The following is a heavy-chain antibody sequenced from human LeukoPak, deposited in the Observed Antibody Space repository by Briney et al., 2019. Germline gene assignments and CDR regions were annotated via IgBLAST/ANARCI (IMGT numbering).Heavy chain of an antibody. V-gene: IGHV1-2*02. CDR1: GYTFTGYY. CDR3: ARVVDGFYYILHF. Sequence: ASVKVSCKASGYTFTGYYIHWVRQAPGQGLEWMGWINPNSGGTNYAQKFQGRVSMTRDSSISTAYMELSSLTSDDTAIYYCARVVDGFYYILHFWGQGTLVTVSS. D-gene: IGHD3-22*01. J-gene: IGHJ4*02. CDR2: INPNSGGT.